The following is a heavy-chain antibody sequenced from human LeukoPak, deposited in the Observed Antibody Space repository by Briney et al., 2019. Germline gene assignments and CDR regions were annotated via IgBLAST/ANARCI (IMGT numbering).Heavy chain of an antibody. CDR1: GYPFATFA. Sequence: ASVKVSCKTSGYPFATFAISWVRQARGQGLEWGGGIIPIFCTANNAQKFQGRVTITADESTSTAYMELSSLRSEDTAVYYCARDRCRQYCSSTSCYTCCYMDVWGKGTTVTVSS. J-gene: IGHJ6*03. CDR2: IIPIFCTA. V-gene: IGHV1-69*13. CDR3: ARDRCRQYCSSTSCYTCCYMDV. D-gene: IGHD2-2*02.